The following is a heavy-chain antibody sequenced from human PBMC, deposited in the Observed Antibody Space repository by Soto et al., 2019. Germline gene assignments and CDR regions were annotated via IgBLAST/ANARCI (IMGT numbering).Heavy chain of an antibody. CDR3: ARYSAASGTYYFDY. CDR1: GDSIIGTHW. V-gene: IGHV4-4*02. D-gene: IGHD6-13*01. Sequence: SETLSLTCAVSGDSIIGTHWWSWVRRPPGKGLEFIGETHHSRGTNYNPSLRSRVTMSLDKSKNQLSLILYSVTAADTGVYYCARYSAASGTYYFDYWGQGTLVT. J-gene: IGHJ4*01. CDR2: THHSRGT.